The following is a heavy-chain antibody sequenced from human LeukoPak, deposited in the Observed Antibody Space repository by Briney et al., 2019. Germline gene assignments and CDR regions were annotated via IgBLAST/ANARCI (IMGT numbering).Heavy chain of an antibody. CDR3: AKDLEYYYDSSGYYY. D-gene: IGHD3-22*01. CDR1: GFTFSSYA. J-gene: IGHJ4*02. CDR2: ISGSGGST. V-gene: IGHV3-23*01. Sequence: QPGGSLRLSCAASGFTFSSYAMSCVRQAPGRGLEWVSAISGSGGSTYYADSVKGRFTISRDNSKNTLYLQMNSLRAEDTAVYYCAKDLEYYYDSSGYYYWGQGTLVTVSS.